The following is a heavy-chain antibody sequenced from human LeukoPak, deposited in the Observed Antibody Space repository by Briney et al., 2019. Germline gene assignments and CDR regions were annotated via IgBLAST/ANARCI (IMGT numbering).Heavy chain of an antibody. D-gene: IGHD6-13*01. CDR2: TSYSGST. J-gene: IGHJ5*02. CDR3: ARRYSSSRYKINNWFDP. V-gene: IGHV4-59*08. Sequence: PSETLSLTCTVSGGSISGYYWSWIRQPPGKGPEWIGYTSYSGSTNYNPSLKSRVTISVDTSKNQFSLKLSSVTAADTAVYYCARRYSSSRYKINNWFDPWGQGTLVTVSS. CDR1: GGSISGYY.